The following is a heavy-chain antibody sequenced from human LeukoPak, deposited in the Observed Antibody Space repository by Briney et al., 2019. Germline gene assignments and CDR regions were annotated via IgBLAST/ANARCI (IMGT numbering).Heavy chain of an antibody. Sequence: SETLSLTCTVSSGSISSYYWSWIRQPPGKRLEWIGYIYHTGSTNYNPSLKSRVTISVDTSKNQFSQKLSSVTAADTAVYYCATLSYSSGWYEGDYWGQGTLVTVSS. J-gene: IGHJ4*02. CDR3: ATLSYSSGWYEGDY. V-gene: IGHV4-59*01. D-gene: IGHD6-19*01. CDR1: SGSISSYY. CDR2: IYHTGST.